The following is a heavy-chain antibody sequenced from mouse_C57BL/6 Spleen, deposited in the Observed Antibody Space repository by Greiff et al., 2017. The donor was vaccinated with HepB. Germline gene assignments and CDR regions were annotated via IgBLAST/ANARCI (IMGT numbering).Heavy chain of an antibody. D-gene: IGHD1-1*01. Sequence: QVQLQQSGAELVRPGSSVKLSCKASGYTFTSYWMHWVKQRPIQGLEWIGNIDPSDSESHYNQKFKDKATLTVDKSSSTAYMQLSSLTSEDSAVYYCARSYDGTYYAMDYWGQGTSVTVSS. J-gene: IGHJ4*01. CDR2: IDPSDSES. CDR3: ARSYDGTYYAMDY. V-gene: IGHV1-52*01. CDR1: GYTFTSYW.